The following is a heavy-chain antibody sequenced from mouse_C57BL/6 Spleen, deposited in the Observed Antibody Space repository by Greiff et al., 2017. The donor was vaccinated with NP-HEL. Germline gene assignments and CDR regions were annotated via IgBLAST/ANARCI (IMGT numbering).Heavy chain of an antibody. CDR2: ISSGGDYI. D-gene: IGHD2-4*01. CDR3: TRDGGLRSMDY. CDR1: GFTFSSYA. Sequence: EVQGVESGEGLVKPGGSLKLSCAASGFTFSSYAMSWVRQTPEKRLEWVAYISSGGDYIYYADTVKGRFTISRDNARNTLYLQMSSLKSEDTAMYSCTRDGGLRSMDYWGQGTSVTVAS. J-gene: IGHJ4*01. V-gene: IGHV5-9-1*02.